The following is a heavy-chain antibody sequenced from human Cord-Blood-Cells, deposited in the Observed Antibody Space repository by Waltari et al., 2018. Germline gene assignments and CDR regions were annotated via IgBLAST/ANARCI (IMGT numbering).Heavy chain of an antibody. CDR2: INSEGSST. J-gene: IGHJ4*02. D-gene: IGHD3-10*01. V-gene: IGHV3-74*01. CDR3: ARENKRFGELFFDY. Sequence: EVPLVESGGCLFQPGGSWCFPCALYLCTSSRYCMHWLRLGPGKGLVWVSRINSEGSSTSYADSVKGRFTISRDNAKNTLYLQMNSLRAEDTAVYYCARENKRFGELFFDYWGQGTLVTVSS. CDR1: LCTSSRYC.